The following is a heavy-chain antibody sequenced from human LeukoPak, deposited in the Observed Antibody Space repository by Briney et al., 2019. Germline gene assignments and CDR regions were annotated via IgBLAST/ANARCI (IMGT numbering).Heavy chain of an antibody. CDR3: ARDRILDDFWSGYYMGGAFDI. CDR1: GFTFSSYA. Sequence: GGSLRLSCAASGFTFSSYAMSWVRQAPGKGLEWVSAISGSGGSTYYVDSVKGRFTISRDNSKNTLYLQMNSLRAEDTAVYYCARDRILDDFWSGYYMGGAFDIWGQGTMVTVSS. CDR2: ISGSGGST. V-gene: IGHV3-23*01. D-gene: IGHD3-3*01. J-gene: IGHJ3*02.